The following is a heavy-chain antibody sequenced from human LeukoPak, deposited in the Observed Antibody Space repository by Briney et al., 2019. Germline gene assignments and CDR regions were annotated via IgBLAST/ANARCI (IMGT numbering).Heavy chain of an antibody. Sequence: PSETLPLTCTVSGGSISSGSYYWSWIRQPAGKGLEWIGRIYTSGSTNYNPSLKSRVTISVDTSKNQFSLKLSSVTAADTAVYYCARHQWVAAFDIRGQGTMVTVSS. J-gene: IGHJ3*02. CDR1: GGSISSGSYY. CDR2: IYTSGST. D-gene: IGHD1-26*01. CDR3: ARHQWVAAFDI. V-gene: IGHV4-61*02.